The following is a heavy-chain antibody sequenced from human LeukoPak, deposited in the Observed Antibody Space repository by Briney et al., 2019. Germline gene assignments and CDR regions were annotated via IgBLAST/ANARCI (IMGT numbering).Heavy chain of an antibody. Sequence: PGGSLRLSCAASGFTFSSYAMSWVHQAPGKGLEWVSAISGSGGSTYYADSVKGRFTISRDNSKNTLYLQMNSLRAEDTAVYYCAKILYYYDSSGYSGTFDYWGQGTLVTVSS. J-gene: IGHJ4*02. V-gene: IGHV3-23*01. CDR2: ISGSGGST. CDR1: GFTFSSYA. CDR3: AKILYYYDSSGYSGTFDY. D-gene: IGHD3-22*01.